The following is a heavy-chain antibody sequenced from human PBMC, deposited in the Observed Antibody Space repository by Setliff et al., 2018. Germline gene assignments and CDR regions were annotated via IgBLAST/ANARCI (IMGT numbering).Heavy chain of an antibody. J-gene: IGHJ4*02. D-gene: IGHD6-19*01. V-gene: IGHV4-4*07. CDR2: IYSDENT. CDR1: GGSINEYY. Sequence: SETLSLTCSVSGGSINEYYWSWFRQPAEKGLDWIGRIYSDENTDYNPSLKSRVTMSADTSKNQFSLKLKSVTAADTAVYYCTRNFLGWLARFWGRGTLVTVSS. CDR3: TRNFLGWLARF.